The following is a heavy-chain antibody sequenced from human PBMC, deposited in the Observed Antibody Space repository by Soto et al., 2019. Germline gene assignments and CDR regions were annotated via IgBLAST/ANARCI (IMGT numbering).Heavy chain of an antibody. CDR3: ARVKDDILTGYYFWFDP. CDR1: GDSISSYY. CDR2: IYYSGST. V-gene: IGHV4-59*01. D-gene: IGHD3-9*01. Sequence: LSLTCTVSGDSISSYYWSWIRQPPGKGLEWIGYIYYSGSTNYNPSLKSRVTISVDTSKNQFSLKLSSVTAADTAVYYCARVKDDILTGYYFWFDPWGQGTLVTVSS. J-gene: IGHJ5*02.